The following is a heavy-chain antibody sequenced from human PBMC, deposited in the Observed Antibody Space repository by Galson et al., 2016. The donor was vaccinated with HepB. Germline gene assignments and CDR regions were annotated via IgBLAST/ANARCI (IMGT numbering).Heavy chain of an antibody. D-gene: IGHD2/OR15-2a*01. Sequence: SLRLSCAASGFTFSSYGMHWVRQAPGKGLEWVAVIWYDGSNKDYADSVKGRFTISRDTSKNTLYLQMNSLRAEDTAAYYCAGAFFRAGYFDYWGQGTLVTVSS. V-gene: IGHV3-33*01. CDR2: IWYDGSNK. J-gene: IGHJ4*02. CDR3: AGAFFRAGYFDY. CDR1: GFTFSSYG.